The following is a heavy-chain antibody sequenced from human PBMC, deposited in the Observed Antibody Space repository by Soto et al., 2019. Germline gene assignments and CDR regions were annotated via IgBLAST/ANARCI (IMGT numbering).Heavy chain of an antibody. CDR1: GYTFTSYY. CDR2: INPSGGST. CDR3: ARDLGRREAARQYYFDY. Sequence: ASVKVSCKASGYTFTSYYMHWVRQAPGQGLEWMGIINPSGGSTSYAQKFQGRVTMTRDTSTSTVYMELSSLRSEDTAVYYCARDLGRREAARQYYFDYWGQGTLVTVSS. J-gene: IGHJ4*02. V-gene: IGHV1-46*01. D-gene: IGHD6-6*01.